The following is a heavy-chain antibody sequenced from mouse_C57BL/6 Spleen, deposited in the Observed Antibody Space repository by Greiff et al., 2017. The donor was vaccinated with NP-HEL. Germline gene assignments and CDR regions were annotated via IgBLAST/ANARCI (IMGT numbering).Heavy chain of an antibody. V-gene: IGHV1-63*01. CDR3: ARSYDYSAWFAY. CDR1: GYTFTNYW. Sequence: QVHVKQSGAELVRPGTSVKMSCKASGYTFTNYWIGWAKQRPGHGLEWIGDIYPGGGYTNYNEKFKGKATLTADKSSSTAYMQFSSLTSEDSAIYYCARSYDYSAWFAYWGQGTLVTVSA. J-gene: IGHJ3*01. CDR2: IYPGGGYT. D-gene: IGHD2-4*01.